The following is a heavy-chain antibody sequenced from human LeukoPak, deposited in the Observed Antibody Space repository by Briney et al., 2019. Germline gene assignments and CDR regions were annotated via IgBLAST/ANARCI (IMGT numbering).Heavy chain of an antibody. D-gene: IGHD1-26*01. Sequence: PGGSLRLSCAASGFTFSSYWMHWVRQAPGKGLVWVSRIKTDGSSTDYADSVKGRFTISRDNAKKSLYLQMNSLRAEDTALYYCARPRGSSWEIPKAFDIWGQGTVVTVSS. CDR1: GFTFSSYW. J-gene: IGHJ3*02. CDR3: ARPRGSSWEIPKAFDI. V-gene: IGHV3-74*01. CDR2: IKTDGSST.